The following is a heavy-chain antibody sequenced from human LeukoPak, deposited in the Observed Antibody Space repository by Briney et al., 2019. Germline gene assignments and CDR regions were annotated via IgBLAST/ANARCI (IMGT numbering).Heavy chain of an antibody. D-gene: IGHD3-16*01. CDR3: ARSGGDSYYYYYYMDV. J-gene: IGHJ6*03. Sequence: PSETLSLTCTVSGGSISSYYWSWIRQPAGKGLEWIGRIYTSGSTNYNPSLKSRVTISVDKSKNKFSLKLSSVTAADTAVYYCARSGGDSYYYYYYMDVWGKGTMVTVSS. CDR1: GGSISSYY. CDR2: IYTSGST. V-gene: IGHV4-4*07.